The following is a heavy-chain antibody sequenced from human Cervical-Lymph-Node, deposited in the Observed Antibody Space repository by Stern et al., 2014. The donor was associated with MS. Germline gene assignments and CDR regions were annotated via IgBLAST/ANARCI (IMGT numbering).Heavy chain of an antibody. D-gene: IGHD3-3*01. CDR2: FDPEDGET. CDR1: GYTLTELS. J-gene: IGHJ6*02. CDR3: ATDRDDFRSGYSAPTKGYGLDV. V-gene: IGHV1-24*01. Sequence: VQLVESEAEVKKPGASVKVSCKVSGYTLTELSMHWVRQAPGKGLEWMGGFDPEDGETIYAQKFQGRVTMTDDTSTDTAYMELSSLRSEDTAVYYCATDRDDFRSGYSAPTKGYGLDVWGQGTTVTVTS.